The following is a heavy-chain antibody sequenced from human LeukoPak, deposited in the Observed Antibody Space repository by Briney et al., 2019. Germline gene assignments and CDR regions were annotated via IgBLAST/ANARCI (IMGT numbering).Heavy chain of an antibody. CDR2: INHSGST. D-gene: IGHD3-10*01. CDR1: GGSFSGYY. V-gene: IGHV4-34*01. J-gene: IGHJ4*02. Sequence: SETLSLTCAVYGGSFSGYYWSWIRQPPGKGLEWIGEINHSGSTNYNPSLKSRVTISVDTSKNQFSLKLSSVTAADTAVYYCARRLRFGELVFAYWGQGPLVTFS. CDR3: ARRLRFGELVFAY.